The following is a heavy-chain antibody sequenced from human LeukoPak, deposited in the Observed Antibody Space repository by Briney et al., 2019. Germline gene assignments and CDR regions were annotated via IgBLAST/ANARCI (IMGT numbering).Heavy chain of an antibody. V-gene: IGHV1-8*03. CDR2: MNPYNGDR. D-gene: IGHD2-21*02. Sequence: ASVKVSCKPSGYTFTTHHINWVRQATGQGLEWLGWMNPYNGDRGYAQKFQGRLSITSDTSISTAYMELSSLKSDDTAVYFCAKTTSLTASVYFCCGQGTLVTVSS. CDR3: AKTTSLTASVYFC. CDR1: GYTFTTHH. J-gene: IGHJ4*02.